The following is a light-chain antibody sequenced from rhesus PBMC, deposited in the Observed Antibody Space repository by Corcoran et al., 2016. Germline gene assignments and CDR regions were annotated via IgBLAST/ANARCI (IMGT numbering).Light chain of an antibody. CDR3: CSYAGSYTYI. J-gene: IGLJ1*01. V-gene: IGLV2-32*01. CDR2: EVS. Sequence: QTALTQPRSVCGSPGQSVTISCTGTSSDIGGYNYVSWYQQHPGTAPKLMIYEVSKRPSGVSDRFSGSKSGNTASLTISGLQAEDEADYYCCSYAGSYTYIFGAGTRLTVL. CDR1: SSDIGGYNY.